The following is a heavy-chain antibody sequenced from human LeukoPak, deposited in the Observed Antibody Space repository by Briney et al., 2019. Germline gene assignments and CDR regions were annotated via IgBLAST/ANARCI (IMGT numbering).Heavy chain of an antibody. Sequence: GGSLRLSCAASGFTFSIYWMHWVRHAPGKGLVWVGRIKSKTDGWTTDYAAPVKVRFTISRDDSKNTLYLQMNSLKTEDTAVYYCTTDGGSGHFVLGYYGMDVWGKGTTVTVSS. D-gene: IGHD3-10*01. CDR1: GFTFSIYW. J-gene: IGHJ6*04. CDR2: IKSKTDGWTT. CDR3: TTDGGSGHFVLGYYGMDV. V-gene: IGHV3-15*01.